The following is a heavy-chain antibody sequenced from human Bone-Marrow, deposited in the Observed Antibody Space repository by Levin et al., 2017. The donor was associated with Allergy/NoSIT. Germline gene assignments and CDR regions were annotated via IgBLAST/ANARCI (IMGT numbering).Heavy chain of an antibody. CDR3: GRRPGLCTGEGCYFSFDP. J-gene: IGHJ5*02. D-gene: IGHD2-21*01. V-gene: IGHV3-21*06. Sequence: GGSLRLSCAASGLTLSSYTMHWVRQAPGRGLEWVSYMSGTTSGIWYADSVKARFPISRDDAQTSSYLQMTNLKVEDTPVYYCGRRPGLCTGEGCYFSFDPWGQGTLVTVAS. CDR2: MSGTTSGI. CDR1: GLTLSSYT.